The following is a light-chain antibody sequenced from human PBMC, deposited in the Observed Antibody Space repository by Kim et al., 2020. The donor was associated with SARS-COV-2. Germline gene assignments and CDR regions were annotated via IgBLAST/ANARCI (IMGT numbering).Light chain of an antibody. Sequence: QSVLTQPPSASGTPGQRVTISCSGSSSNIGSNYVYWYQQLPGTAPKLLTYRNNQRPSGVPDRFSGSKSGTSASLAISGLRSEDEADYYCAAWDDSLSVLFGGGTQLTVL. CDR2: RNN. CDR3: AAWDDSLSVL. J-gene: IGLJ2*01. CDR1: SSNIGSNY. V-gene: IGLV1-47*01.